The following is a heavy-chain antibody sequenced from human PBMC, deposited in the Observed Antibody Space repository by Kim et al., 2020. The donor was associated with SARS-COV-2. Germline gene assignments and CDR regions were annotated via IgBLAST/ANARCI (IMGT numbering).Heavy chain of an antibody. Sequence: GGSLRLSCAASGFTFDDYGMSWVRQAPGKGLEWVSGINWNGGSTGYADSVKGRFTISRDNAKNSLYLQMNSLRAEDTALYYCARGGVGDHYGDYWYFDLWGRGTLVTVSS. V-gene: IGHV3-20*04. CDR2: INWNGGST. CDR1: GFTFDDYG. CDR3: ARGGVGDHYGDYWYFDL. D-gene: IGHD4-17*01. J-gene: IGHJ2*01.